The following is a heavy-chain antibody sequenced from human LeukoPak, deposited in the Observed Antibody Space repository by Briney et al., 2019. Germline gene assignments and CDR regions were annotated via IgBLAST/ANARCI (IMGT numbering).Heavy chain of an antibody. CDR3: AASVALWFGDY. D-gene: IGHD3-10*01. Sequence: SVKVSCKASGGTFSSYAISWVRQAPGQGLEWMGGIIPIFGTANYAQKFQGRVTITADESTSTAYMELSSLRSVDTAVYYCAASVALWFGDYWGQGTLVTVSS. V-gene: IGHV1-69*01. J-gene: IGHJ4*02. CDR2: IIPIFGTA. CDR1: GGTFSSYA.